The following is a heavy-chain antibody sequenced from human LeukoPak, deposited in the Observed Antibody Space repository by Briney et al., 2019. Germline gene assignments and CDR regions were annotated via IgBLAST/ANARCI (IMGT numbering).Heavy chain of an antibody. CDR3: ARVRDRSFDY. J-gene: IGHJ4*02. CDR2: IKEDGSGK. Sequence: HPGGSLRLSCAASGFSFSHYWMSWVRQAPGKGLEWVANIKEDGSGKYYVDSVKGRFTISRDNAKNSLVLQMNSLRAEDTAVFYCARVRDRSFDYWGQGTLVTVSS. CDR1: GFSFSHYW. V-gene: IGHV3-7*01.